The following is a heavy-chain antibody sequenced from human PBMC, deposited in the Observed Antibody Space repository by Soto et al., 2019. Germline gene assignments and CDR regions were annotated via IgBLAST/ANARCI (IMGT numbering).Heavy chain of an antibody. CDR1: GGSIRIFDGY. D-gene: IGHD3-9*01. V-gene: IGHV4-61*08. J-gene: IGHJ4*02. CDR2: IYYSGST. CDR3: ARAGYYDILTGYYEGPGVVDY. Sequence: SETLSISWTVSGGSIRIFDGYWSWSRHPPGNCLYCIGYIYYSGSTNYNPSLKIRVTISVDTSKNQFSLKLSSVTAADTAVYYCARAGYYDILTGYYEGPGVVDYWGQGTLVTVSS.